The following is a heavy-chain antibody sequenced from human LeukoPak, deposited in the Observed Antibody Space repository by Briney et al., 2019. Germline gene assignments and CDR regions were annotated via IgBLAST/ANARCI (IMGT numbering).Heavy chain of an antibody. V-gene: IGHV1-24*01. D-gene: IGHD4-17*01. CDR2: FDPEDGET. CDR1: GYTLTELS. Sequence: GASVKVSCKVSGYTLTELSMHWVRQAPGKGLEWMGGFDPEDGETIYAQKFQGRVTMTEDTSTDTAYMELSSLRSEDTAVYYCATDWGIHSPVTTGPLRYWGQGTLVTVSP. CDR3: ATDWGIHSPVTTGPLRY. J-gene: IGHJ4*02.